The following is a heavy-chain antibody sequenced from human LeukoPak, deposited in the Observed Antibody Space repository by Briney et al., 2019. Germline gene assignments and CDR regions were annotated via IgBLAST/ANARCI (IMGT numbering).Heavy chain of an antibody. CDR3: ARLWGYSYGYEDY. CDR1: GGTFSSYA. Sequence: SVKVSCKASGGTFSSYAISWVRQAPGQGLEWLGGIIPIFGTANYAQTFQGRVTITADESTSTAYMELSSVRSEDTAVYYCARLWGYSYGYEDYWGQGTLVTVSS. J-gene: IGHJ4*02. D-gene: IGHD5-18*01. V-gene: IGHV1-69*13. CDR2: IIPIFGTA.